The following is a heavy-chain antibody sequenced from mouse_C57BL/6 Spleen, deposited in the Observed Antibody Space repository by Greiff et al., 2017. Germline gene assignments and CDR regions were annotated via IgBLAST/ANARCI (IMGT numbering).Heavy chain of an antibody. V-gene: IGHV5-4*01. D-gene: IGHD2-4*01. CDR2: ISDGGSYT. J-gene: IGHJ3*01. Sequence: DVQLVESGGGLVKPGGSLKLSCAASGFTFSSYAMSWVRQTPEKRLEWVATISDGGSYTYYPDNVKGRFTISRDNAKNNLYLQMSHLKSEDTAMYYCARAYDYGFAYWGQGTLVTVSA. CDR1: GFTFSSYA. CDR3: ARAYDYGFAY.